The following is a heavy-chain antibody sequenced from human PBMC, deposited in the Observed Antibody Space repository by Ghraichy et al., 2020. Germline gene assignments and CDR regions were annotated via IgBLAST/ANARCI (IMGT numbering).Heavy chain of an antibody. CDR1: GYTFTSYG. CDR3: AREISNYYDSSGFDY. D-gene: IGHD3-22*01. Sequence: ASVKVSCKASGYTFTSYGISWVRQAPGQGLEWMGWISAYNGNTNYAQKLQGRVTMTTDTSTSTAYMELRSLRSDDTAVYYCAREISNYYDSSGFDYWGQGTLVTVSS. J-gene: IGHJ4*02. CDR2: ISAYNGNT. V-gene: IGHV1-18*04.